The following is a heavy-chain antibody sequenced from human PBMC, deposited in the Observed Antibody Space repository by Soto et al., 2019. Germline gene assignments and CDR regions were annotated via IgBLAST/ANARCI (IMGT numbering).Heavy chain of an antibody. CDR3: ARAWGRVFDY. Sequence: CSWIQQPPGKGLEWIGYIYYSGSTNYNPSLKSRVTISVDTSKNQFSLKLSSVTAADTAVYYCARAWGRVFDYWGQGTLVTVSS. CDR2: IYYSGST. V-gene: IGHV4-59*01. D-gene: IGHD2-15*01. J-gene: IGHJ4*02.